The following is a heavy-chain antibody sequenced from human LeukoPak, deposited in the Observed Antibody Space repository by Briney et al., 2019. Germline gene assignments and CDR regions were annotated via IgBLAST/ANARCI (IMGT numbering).Heavy chain of an antibody. CDR3: ARDPVGRSSWYSPGYYYYYYMDV. CDR1: GYTFTSYA. V-gene: IGHV7-4-1*02. CDR2: INTNTGNP. J-gene: IGHJ6*03. D-gene: IGHD6-13*01. Sequence: ASVKVSCKASGYTFTSYAMNWVRQAPGQGLEWMGWINTNTGNPTYAQGFTGRFVFSLDTSVSTAYLQISSLKAEDTAVYYCARDPVGRSSWYSPGYYYYYYMDVWGKGTTVTASS.